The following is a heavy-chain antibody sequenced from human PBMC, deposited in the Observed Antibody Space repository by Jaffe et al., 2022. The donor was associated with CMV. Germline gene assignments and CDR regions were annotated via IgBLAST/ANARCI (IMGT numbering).Heavy chain of an antibody. Sequence: QVQLQQWGAGLLKPSETLSLSCAVYGGSFSNYYWSWIRQPPGKGLEWTGEINHSGSTNYNPSLKSRVTISIDTSKNQFSLKLSSVTAADTAVYYCARRARGWLHYYFDYWGQGTLVTVSS. CDR1: GGSFSNYY. CDR2: INHSGST. V-gene: IGHV4-34*01. CDR3: ARRARGWLHYYFDY. J-gene: IGHJ4*02. D-gene: IGHD5-12*01.